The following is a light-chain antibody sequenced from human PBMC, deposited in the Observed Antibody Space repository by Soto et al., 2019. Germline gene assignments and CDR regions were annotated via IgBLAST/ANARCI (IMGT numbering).Light chain of an antibody. Sequence: EIVLTQAPGALALSPGERATLFFRASQSVTNNYLAWYHQIHGQTPRILIYGASSRDTGIPDRFSGSGSGTDFTLPISSLEPEDFEVYYCQQRSSWPLTFGGGTKVDIK. J-gene: IGKJ4*01. CDR1: QSVTNNY. CDR3: QQRSSWPLT. V-gene: IGKV3D-20*02. CDR2: GAS.